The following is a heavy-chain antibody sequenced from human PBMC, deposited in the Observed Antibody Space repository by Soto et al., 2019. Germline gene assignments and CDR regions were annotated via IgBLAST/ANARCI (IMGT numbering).Heavy chain of an antibody. V-gene: IGHV4-59*01. D-gene: IGHD5-12*01. CDR2: VYYSGST. CDR1: GASISAFY. CDR3: ARRRDGYTGVWFDP. J-gene: IGHJ5*02. Sequence: LSLTCTVSGASISAFYWSWIRQPPGKGPEWVGHVYYSGSTNYNPSLKSRVTISLDTSKNQFSLNLTSVTAADTAIYYCARRRDGYTGVWFDPWGQGTLVTVSS.